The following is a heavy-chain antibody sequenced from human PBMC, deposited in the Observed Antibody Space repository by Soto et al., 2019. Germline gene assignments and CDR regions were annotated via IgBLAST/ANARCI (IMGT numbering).Heavy chain of an antibody. J-gene: IGHJ5*02. CDR3: ARNFREGWFDP. Sequence: EVQLVESGGGLVQPGGSLRLSCAASGFIFSNYWMHWVRQAPGKGLVWVSRINSDASTTNYADSVKGRFTISRDNARNGFYLEMNSLRAEDTAVYYCARNFREGWFDPWGQGTLVTVSS. V-gene: IGHV3-74*01. CDR1: GFIFSNYW. CDR2: INSDASTT.